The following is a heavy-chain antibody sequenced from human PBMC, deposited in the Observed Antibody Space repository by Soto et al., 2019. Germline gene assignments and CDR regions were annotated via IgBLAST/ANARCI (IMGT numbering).Heavy chain of an antibody. CDR2: IYSGGST. V-gene: IGHV3-53*02. J-gene: IGHJ4*02. Sequence: EVQLVETGGGLIQPGGSLRLSCAASGFTVSSYYMSWVRQAPGKGLEWVSVIYSGGSTYYADSVKGRFTISRDNSKNTLYLQRNSLRAEDTAVYYCARDNREYYFDYWGQGTLVTVSS. CDR3: ARDNREYYFDY. CDR1: GFTVSSYY.